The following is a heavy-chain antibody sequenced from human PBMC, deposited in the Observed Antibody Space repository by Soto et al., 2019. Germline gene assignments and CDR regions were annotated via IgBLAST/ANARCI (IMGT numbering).Heavy chain of an antibody. D-gene: IGHD3-9*01. J-gene: IGHJ5*02. Sequence: GGSLRLSCAASGYTFSSYGMHWVRQAPGKGLEWVAVISYDGSNKYYADSVKGRFTISRDNSKNTLYLQMNSLRAEDTAVYYCAKARYYDILTGYNWFDPWGQGTLVTVSS. CDR1: GYTFSSYG. V-gene: IGHV3-30*18. CDR2: ISYDGSNK. CDR3: AKARYYDILTGYNWFDP.